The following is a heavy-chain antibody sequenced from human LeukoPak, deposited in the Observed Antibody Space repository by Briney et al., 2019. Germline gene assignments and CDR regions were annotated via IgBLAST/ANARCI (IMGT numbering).Heavy chain of an antibody. Sequence: GGSLRLSCAASGFTFSSNWMHWVRQAPGKGLVWVSHISPDARTITYADLVKGRFTISRDNAKNTVYLQMNSLRAEDTALYYCVRGQATAWGLDYWGQGTLVTVSS. J-gene: IGHJ4*02. CDR3: VRGQATAWGLDY. V-gene: IGHV3-74*01. D-gene: IGHD6-13*01. CDR2: ISPDARTI. CDR1: GFTFSSNW.